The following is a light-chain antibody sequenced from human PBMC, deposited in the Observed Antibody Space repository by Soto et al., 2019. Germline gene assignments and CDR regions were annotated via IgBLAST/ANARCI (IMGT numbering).Light chain of an antibody. J-gene: IGLJ2*01. CDR2: DVS. CDR1: RSDVGDYDY. CDR3: SSYTSITTLV. Sequence: QSVLTQPASVSGSPGQSITISCTGTRSDVGDYDYVSWYQQHPGKAPKLMIFDVSNRPSGVSNRFSGSKSGNTASLTISGLQAEDEADYYCSSYTSITTLVFGGGTKLTVL. V-gene: IGLV2-14*01.